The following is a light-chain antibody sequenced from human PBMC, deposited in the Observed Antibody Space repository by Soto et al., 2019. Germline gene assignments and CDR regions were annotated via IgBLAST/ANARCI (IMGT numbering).Light chain of an antibody. CDR1: QSVGNS. CDR3: QLRTT. J-gene: IGKJ5*01. CDR2: GVY. Sequence: EIVLTQSPATLSVSPGDRVTLSCRASQSVGNSLAWYQQKPGQSPRLLIYGVYSRATGTPDRFSGSESRTDFTLTISSLEPDDFAVYYCQLRTTFGQGTRLEIK. V-gene: IGKV3D-15*01.